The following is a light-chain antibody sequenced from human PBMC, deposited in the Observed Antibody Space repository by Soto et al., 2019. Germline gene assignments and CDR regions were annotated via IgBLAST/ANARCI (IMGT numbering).Light chain of an antibody. Sequence: QSALTQPPSASGSPGQSVTISCTRTSSHVGGYTYFSWHQRQPGKGPKLMLYEVSKRPSGVPDRFSGSKSCNAASLTVSGLQAEDEADYYCSSYGGSNTLGVFGRGTQLTVL. CDR2: EVS. V-gene: IGLV2-8*01. J-gene: IGLJ3*02. CDR1: SSHVGGYTY. CDR3: SSYGGSNTLGV.